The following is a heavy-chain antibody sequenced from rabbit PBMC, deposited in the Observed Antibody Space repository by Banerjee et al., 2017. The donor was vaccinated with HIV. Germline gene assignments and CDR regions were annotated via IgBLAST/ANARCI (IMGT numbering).Heavy chain of an antibody. CDR2: IYAGSSGST. D-gene: IGHD4-1*01. Sequence: QEHLEESGGDLVKPGASLTLTCTASGIDFSSYYWICWVRQAPGKGLEWIACIYAGSSGSTYYASWVNGRFTITRSTSLNTVTLKMTSLTAADTATYFCARDLAGVIGWNFNLWGQGTLVTVS. CDR3: ARDLAGVIGWNFNL. V-gene: IGHV1S45*01. CDR1: GIDFSSYYW. J-gene: IGHJ4*01.